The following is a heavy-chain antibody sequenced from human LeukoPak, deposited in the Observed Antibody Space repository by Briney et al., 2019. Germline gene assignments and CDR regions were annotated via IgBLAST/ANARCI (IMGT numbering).Heavy chain of an antibody. CDR3: ARGPYYYDSSGYNYFDY. CDR1: GSTFSSNY. V-gene: IGHV3-66*01. J-gene: IGHJ4*02. CDR2: IYSGGST. D-gene: IGHD3-22*01. Sequence: GGSLRLSCAASGSTFSSNYMSWVRQAPGKGLEWVAVIYSGGSTYYADSVKGRFTISRDNSKNTLYLQMNSLRAEDTAVYYCARGPYYYDSSGYNYFDYWGQGTLVTVSS.